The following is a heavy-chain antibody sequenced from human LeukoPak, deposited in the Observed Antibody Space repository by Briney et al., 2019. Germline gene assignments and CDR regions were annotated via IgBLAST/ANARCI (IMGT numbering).Heavy chain of an antibody. V-gene: IGHV3-23*01. J-gene: IGHJ4*02. CDR2: ISGSGGST. Sequence: ESGGSLRLSCAASGFTFSSYAMSWVCQAPGRGLEWVSTISGSGGSTYYADSVKGRFTISRDNSKNTLYLQMNSLRAEDTAVYYCAKESPHFDYWGQGTLVTVSS. CDR1: GFTFSSYA. CDR3: AKESPHFDY.